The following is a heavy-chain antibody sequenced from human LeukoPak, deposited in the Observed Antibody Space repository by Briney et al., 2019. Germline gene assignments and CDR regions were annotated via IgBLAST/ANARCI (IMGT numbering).Heavy chain of an antibody. Sequence: GGSLRLSCAASGFTFSSYTINWVRQAPGKGLQWVSSISSTSSYINYADSVKGRFTISRDNAENTLYLEMNSLRVEDTAVYYCAKTGGRGDPFDYWGQGTLVTVSS. J-gene: IGHJ4*02. CDR1: GFTFSSYT. CDR3: AKTGGRGDPFDY. CDR2: ISSTSSYI. D-gene: IGHD2-21*02. V-gene: IGHV3-21*01.